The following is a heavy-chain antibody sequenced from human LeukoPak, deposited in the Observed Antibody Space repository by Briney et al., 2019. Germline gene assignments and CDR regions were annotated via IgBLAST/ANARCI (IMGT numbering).Heavy chain of an antibody. D-gene: IGHD2-2*01. CDR3: ARGRTGAAALDF. J-gene: IGHJ4*02. CDR1: GGSFSGHY. Sequence: SETLSLTCAVYGGSFSGHYWTWIRQAPGKGLEWIGDSTHTGSTNYNPSLKSRVTISVDTSKNQFSLKLTSVRAADTAVYHCARGRTGAAALDFWGPGTLVTVSS. CDR2: STHTGST. V-gene: IGHV4-34*01.